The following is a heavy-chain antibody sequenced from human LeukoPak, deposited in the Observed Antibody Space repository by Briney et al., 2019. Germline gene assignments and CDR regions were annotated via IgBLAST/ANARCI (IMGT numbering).Heavy chain of an antibody. Sequence: GASVKVSCKASGYTFTSYDINWVRQATGQGLEWMGWMNPNSGNTGYAQKFQGRVTMTRNTSISTAYMELSSLRSEDTAVYYCARGGRRDGYNLWYWFDPWGQGTLVTVSS. CDR2: MNPNSGNT. V-gene: IGHV1-8*01. CDR3: ARGGRRDGYNLWYWFDP. CDR1: GYTFTSYD. J-gene: IGHJ5*02. D-gene: IGHD5-24*01.